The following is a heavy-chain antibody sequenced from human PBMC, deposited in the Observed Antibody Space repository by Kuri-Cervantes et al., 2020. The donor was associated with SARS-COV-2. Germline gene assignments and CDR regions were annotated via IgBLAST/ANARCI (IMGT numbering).Heavy chain of an antibody. CDR2: INHSGST. V-gene: IGHV4-34*01. J-gene: IGHJ4*02. CDR3: ARDTWQQLVGADY. CDR1: GGSFSGYY. Sequence: SQTLSLTCAVYGGSFSGYYWSWIRQPPGKGLEWIGEINHSGSTNYNPSLKSRVTISVDTSKNQFSLKLSSVTAADTAVYYCARDTWQQLVGADYWGQGTLVTVSS. D-gene: IGHD6-13*01.